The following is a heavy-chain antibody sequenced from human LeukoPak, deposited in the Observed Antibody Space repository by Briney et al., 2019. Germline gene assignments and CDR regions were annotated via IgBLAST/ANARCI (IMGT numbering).Heavy chain of an antibody. CDR3: ARDQVVVAATDYYYYGMDV. CDR1: GFTFSSYG. Sequence: PGRSLRLSCAASGFTFSSYGMHWVRQAPGKGLEWVAVIWYDGSNKYYADSVKGRFTISRDNSENTLYLQMNSLRAEDTAVYYCARDQVVVAATDYYYYGMDVWGKGTTVTVSS. CDR2: IWYDGSNK. V-gene: IGHV3-33*01. J-gene: IGHJ6*04. D-gene: IGHD2-15*01.